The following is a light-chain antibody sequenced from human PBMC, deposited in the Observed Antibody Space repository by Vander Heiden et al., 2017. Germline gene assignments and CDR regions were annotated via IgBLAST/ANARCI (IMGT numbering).Light chain of an antibody. CDR2: EDN. Sequence: QSALTQPAPVSWSPGQPITISCTGTSSDVGSYNLVSWYQQHPGKAPKLMIYEDNKRPSGVSNRFSGSKSGNTASLTISGLQAEDEADYYCCSFAGSGTLVFGGGTKLTVL. CDR3: CSFAGSGTLV. V-gene: IGLV2-23*01. CDR1: SSDVGSYNL. J-gene: IGLJ2*01.